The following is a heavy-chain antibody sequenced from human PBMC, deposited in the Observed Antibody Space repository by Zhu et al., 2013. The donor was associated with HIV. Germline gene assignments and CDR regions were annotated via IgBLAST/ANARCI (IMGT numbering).Heavy chain of an antibody. D-gene: IGHD6-19*01. J-gene: IGHJ6*02. CDR2: IIPIFGTP. Sequence: QVQLVQSGAEVKKPGSSVKVACKASGGTFNNAGFSWVRQAPGQGLEWMGGIIPIFGTPNYAQKFHGRVTITADASTDTVYIILSSLRSEDTAVYYCTRDQDLGTGWYVGGMDVWGQGDHTHRLL. V-gene: IGHV1-69*12. CDR3: TRDQDLGTGWYVGGMDV. CDR1: GGTFNNAG.